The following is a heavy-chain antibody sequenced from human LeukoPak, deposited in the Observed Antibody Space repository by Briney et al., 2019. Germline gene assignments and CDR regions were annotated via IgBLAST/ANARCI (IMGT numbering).Heavy chain of an antibody. Sequence: HGESLKISCKGSGYSFTSYWIGWVRQMPGKGLEWMGIIYPGDSDTSYSPSFQGQVTISADKSISTAYLQWSSLKASDTAMYYCARKYSSSWNWFDPWGQGTLVTVSS. CDR2: IYPGDSDT. J-gene: IGHJ5*02. CDR3: ARKYSSSWNWFDP. D-gene: IGHD6-13*01. V-gene: IGHV5-51*01. CDR1: GYSFTSYW.